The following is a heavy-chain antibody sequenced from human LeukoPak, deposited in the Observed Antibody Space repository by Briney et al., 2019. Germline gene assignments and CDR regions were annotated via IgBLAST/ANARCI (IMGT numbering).Heavy chain of an antibody. CDR1: GYTFTSYD. J-gene: IGHJ6*03. CDR3: ARSDYYYYYMDA. V-gene: IGHV1-8*03. CDR2: MNPNSGNT. Sequence: ASVKVSCKASGYTFTSYDINWVRQATGQGLEWMGWMNPNSGNTGYAQKFQGRVTITRNTSISTAYMELSSLRSEDTAVYYCARSDYYYYYMDAWGKGTTVTVSS.